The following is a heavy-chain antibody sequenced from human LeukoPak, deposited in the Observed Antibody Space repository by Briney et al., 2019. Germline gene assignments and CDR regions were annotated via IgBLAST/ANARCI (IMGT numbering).Heavy chain of an antibody. D-gene: IGHD1-1*01. J-gene: IGHJ4*02. CDR3: ARDLNWETY. CDR1: GFTFSSYA. CDR2: ISGSGGST. Sequence: GGTLRLSCAAPGFTFSSYAMSWVRQAPGKGLEWVSAISGSGGSTYYADSVKGRFTISRDNSKNTLYLQMNSPRAEDTAVYYCARDLNWETYWGQGTLVTVSS. V-gene: IGHV3-23*01.